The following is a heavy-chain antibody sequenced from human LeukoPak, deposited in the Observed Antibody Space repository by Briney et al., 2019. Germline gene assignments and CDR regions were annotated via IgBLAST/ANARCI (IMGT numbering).Heavy chain of an antibody. CDR3: AREGYGSGSLLYNWFDP. CDR2: ISAYNGNT. Sequence: ASVTVSCKASGYTFTSYGISWVRQAPGQGLEWMGWISAYNGNTNYAQKFQGRVTITADESTSTACMELSSLRSEDTAVYYCAREGYGSGSLLYNWFDPWGQGTLVTVSS. J-gene: IGHJ5*02. D-gene: IGHD3-10*01. V-gene: IGHV1-18*01. CDR1: GYTFTSYG.